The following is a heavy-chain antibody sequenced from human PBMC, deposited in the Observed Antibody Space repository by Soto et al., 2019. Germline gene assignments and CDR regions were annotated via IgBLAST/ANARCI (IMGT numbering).Heavy chain of an antibody. CDR3: ARDYGGNSDY. D-gene: IGHD4-17*01. CDR1: GGCISSYY. J-gene: IGHJ4*02. Sequence: SETLSLTCTVSGGCISSYYWSWIRQPPGKGLEWIGYIYYSGSTNYNPSLKSRVTISVDTSKNQFSLKLSSVTAADTAVYYCARDYGGNSDYWGQGTLVTVSS. CDR2: IYYSGST. V-gene: IGHV4-59*01.